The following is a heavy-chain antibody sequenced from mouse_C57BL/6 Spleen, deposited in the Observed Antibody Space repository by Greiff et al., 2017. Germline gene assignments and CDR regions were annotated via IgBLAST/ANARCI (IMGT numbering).Heavy chain of an antibody. D-gene: IGHD2-4*01. CDR3: ARGSLYYDYLYAMDY. CDR2: IYPRSGNT. V-gene: IGHV1-81*01. Sequence: QVQLQQSGAELARPGASVKLSCKASGYTFTSYGIRWVKQRTGQGLEWIGEIYPRSGNTYYNEKFKGKATLTADKSSSTAYMELRSLTSEDSAVYFCARGSLYYDYLYAMDYWGQGTSVTVSS. J-gene: IGHJ4*01. CDR1: GYTFTSYG.